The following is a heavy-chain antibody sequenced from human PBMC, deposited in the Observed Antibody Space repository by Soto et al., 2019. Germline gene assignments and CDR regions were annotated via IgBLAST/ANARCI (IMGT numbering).Heavy chain of an antibody. CDR3: ARGYRGVPSQYEVNDAFDI. Sequence: GGSLRLSCAASGFTFSSYAMHWVRQAPDKGLEWVAVISYYEDSRFTISRDNAKNSLYLQMNGLRVEDTAVYYCARGYRGVPSQYEVNDAFDIWGQGTMVTVSS. J-gene: IGHJ3*02. D-gene: IGHD3-10*01. CDR2: ISY. V-gene: IGHV3-30*04. CDR1: GFTFSSYA.